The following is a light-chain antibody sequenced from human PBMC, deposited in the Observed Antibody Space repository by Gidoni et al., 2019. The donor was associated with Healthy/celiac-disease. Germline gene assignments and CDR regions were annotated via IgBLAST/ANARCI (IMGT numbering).Light chain of an antibody. CDR1: SSNIGSNT. J-gene: IGLJ3*02. CDR3: AAWDDSLNGLV. Sequence: QSVLTQPPSASGTPGQRVTISCSGSSSNIGSNTVNWYQQLPVTAPKLLIYSNNQRPPGVPDRFSGSKSGTSASLAISGLQSEDEADYYCAAWDDSLNGLVFGGGTKLTVL. CDR2: SNN. V-gene: IGLV1-44*01.